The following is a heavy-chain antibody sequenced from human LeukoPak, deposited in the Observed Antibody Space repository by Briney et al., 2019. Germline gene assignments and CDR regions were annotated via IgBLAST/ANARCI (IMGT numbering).Heavy chain of an antibody. J-gene: IGHJ2*01. Sequence: ASVKVSCKASGYTFTSYGISWVRQAPGQGLEWMGWISTYNGDTNYAQKLQGRVTMTEDTSTDTAYMELSSLRSEDTAVYYCATVLSSSSWYDFRYFDLWGRGTLVTVSS. V-gene: IGHV1-18*01. CDR1: GYTFTSYG. CDR2: ISTYNGDT. D-gene: IGHD6-13*01. CDR3: ATVLSSSSWYDFRYFDL.